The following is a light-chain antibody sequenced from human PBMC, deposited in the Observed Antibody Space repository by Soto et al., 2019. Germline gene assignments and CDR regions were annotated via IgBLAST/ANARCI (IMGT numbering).Light chain of an antibody. CDR3: QQGHNWPLT. Sequence: EIAMTQSPATLSVSPAARATLSCRASQSISTELAWYQQKPGQPPRLLIYSASTRATGVPATFTGSGSGSEFTLTISGLQSEDFAVYYCQQGHNWPLTFGQGTRLEI. CDR1: QSISTE. V-gene: IGKV3-15*01. CDR2: SAS. J-gene: IGKJ2*01.